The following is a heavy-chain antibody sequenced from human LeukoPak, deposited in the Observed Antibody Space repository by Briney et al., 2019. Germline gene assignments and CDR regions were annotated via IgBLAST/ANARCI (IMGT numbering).Heavy chain of an antibody. CDR1: GGSISSYY. D-gene: IGHD6-19*01. CDR2: IYYSGST. Sequence: SETLSLTCTASGGSISSYYWSWIRQPPGKGLEWIGYIYYSGSTNYNPSLKSRVTISVDTSKNQFSLKLSSVTAADTAVYYCARGVSYSSGWYYFDLWGQGTLVTVSS. V-gene: IGHV4-59*01. CDR3: ARGVSYSSGWYYFDL. J-gene: IGHJ4*02.